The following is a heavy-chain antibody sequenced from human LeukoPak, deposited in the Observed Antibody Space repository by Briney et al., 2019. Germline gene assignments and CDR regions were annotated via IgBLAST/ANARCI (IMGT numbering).Heavy chain of an antibody. CDR1: GFTVSSNY. J-gene: IGHJ3*02. CDR2: IYSGGST. D-gene: IGHD2/OR15-2a*01. V-gene: IGHV3-53*01. Sequence: GGSLRLSCAASGFTVSSNYMSWVRQAPGKGLEWVSVIYSGGSTYYADSVKGRFTISRDNYKNTLYLQMNSLRAEDTAVYYCASGLPSWAFDIWGQGTMVTVSS. CDR3: ASGLPSWAFDI.